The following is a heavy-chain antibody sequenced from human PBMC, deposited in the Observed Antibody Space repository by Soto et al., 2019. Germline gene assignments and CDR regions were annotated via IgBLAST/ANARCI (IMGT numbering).Heavy chain of an antibody. CDR3: ARDLGWAFDS. CDR1: GFTFSTFS. CDR2: ISGGGRPI. D-gene: IGHD6-19*01. V-gene: IGHV3-48*02. Sequence: EVQLVESVGCSVQPGGSLSVSCAASGFTFSTFSMIWVRQAPGRGLEWISYISGGGRPISYADSVKGRFTISRDNAKNSLYLQMDSLTDEDTAVYYCARDLGWAFDSWGQGTQVTVSS. J-gene: IGHJ4*02.